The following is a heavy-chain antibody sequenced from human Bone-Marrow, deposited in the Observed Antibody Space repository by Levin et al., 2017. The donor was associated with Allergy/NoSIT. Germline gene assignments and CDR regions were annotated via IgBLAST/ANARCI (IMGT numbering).Heavy chain of an antibody. J-gene: IGHJ5*02. Sequence: GESLKISCKASGYTFTSYGISWVRQAPGQGLEWMGWISAYNGNTNYAQKLQGRVTMTTDTSTSTAYMELRSLRSDDTAVYYCARGALCERGTWCWWVVGATTWCDPWGQGTLVTISS. CDR3: ARGALCERGTWCWWVVGATTWCDP. CDR1: GYTFTSYG. D-gene: IGHD1-26*01. V-gene: IGHV1-18*01. CDR2: ISAYNGNT.